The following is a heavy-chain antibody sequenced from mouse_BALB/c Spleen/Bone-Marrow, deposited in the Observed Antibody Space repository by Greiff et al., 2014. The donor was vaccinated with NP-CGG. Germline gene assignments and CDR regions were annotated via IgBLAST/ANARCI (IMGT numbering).Heavy chain of an antibody. CDR2: ISNLAYSI. V-gene: IGHV5-15*02. CDR1: GFTFSDYG. J-gene: IGHJ4*01. CDR3: AREGGAMDY. Sequence: EVKLVESGGGLVQPGGSRKLSCAASGFTFSDYGMAWVRQAPGKGPEWVAFISNLAYSIYYADTVTGRFTISRENAKNTLYLEXXXLRXEDTAMYYCAREGGAMDYWGQGTSVTVSS.